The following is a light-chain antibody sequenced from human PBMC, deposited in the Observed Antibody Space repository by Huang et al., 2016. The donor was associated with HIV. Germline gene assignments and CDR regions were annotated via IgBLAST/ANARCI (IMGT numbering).Light chain of an antibody. Sequence: PGERATLSCRARQSVNRYLAWDQQKPGQAPRLLIYDASNRATGIPARFSGSGSGTDFTLTISSLEPEDVAVYYCQQRSNWPPITFGQGTRLEIK. CDR1: QSVNRY. CDR3: QQRSNWPPIT. CDR2: DAS. V-gene: IGKV3-11*01. J-gene: IGKJ5*01.